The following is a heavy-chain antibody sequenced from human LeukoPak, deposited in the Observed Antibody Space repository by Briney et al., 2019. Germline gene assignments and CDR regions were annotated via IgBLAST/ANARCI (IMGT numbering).Heavy chain of an antibody. CDR1: GFTFSSYG. CDR2: IWYDGSNK. J-gene: IGHJ6*02. V-gene: IGHV3-33*01. CDR3: ARDHVLRYFDWSQENYGMDV. D-gene: IGHD3-9*01. Sequence: GGSLRLSCAASGFTFSSYGMHWVRQAPGKGLEWVAVIWYDGSNKYYADSVKGRFTISRDSSKNTLYLQMNSLRAEDTAVYYCARDHVLRYFDWSQENYGMDVWGQGTTVTVSS.